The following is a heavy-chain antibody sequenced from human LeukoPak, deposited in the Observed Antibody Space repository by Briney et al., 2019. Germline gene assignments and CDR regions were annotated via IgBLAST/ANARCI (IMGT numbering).Heavy chain of an antibody. CDR2: ISYSSNTI. D-gene: IGHD6-13*01. J-gene: IGHJ4*02. V-gene: IGHV3-48*03. Sequence: GGSLRLSCAASGFTFSTYEMNCVRQAPGKGLEWVSYISYSSNTIYYADSVGGRFTISRDNAKYSLYLQMNSLRAEDTAVYYCVRRDSSTWFYFDYWGQGTLVTVSS. CDR3: VRRDSSTWFYFDY. CDR1: GFTFSTYE.